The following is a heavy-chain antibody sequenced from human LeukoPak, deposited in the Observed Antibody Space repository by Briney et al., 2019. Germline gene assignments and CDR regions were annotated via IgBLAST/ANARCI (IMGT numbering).Heavy chain of an antibody. CDR3: ARDRPYGSGSYLGDY. CDR1: GYTFTGYY. Sequence: ASVKVSCKASGYTFTGYYMHWVRQAPGQGLEWMGWINPNSGGTNYAQKFQGRVTITADKSTSTAYMELSSLRSEDTAVYYCARDRPYGSGSYLGDYWGQGTLVTVSS. CDR2: INPNSGGT. V-gene: IGHV1-2*02. J-gene: IGHJ4*02. D-gene: IGHD3-10*01.